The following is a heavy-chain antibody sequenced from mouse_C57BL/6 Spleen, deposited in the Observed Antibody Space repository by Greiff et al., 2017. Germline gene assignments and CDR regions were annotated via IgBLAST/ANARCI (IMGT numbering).Heavy chain of an antibody. Sequence: EVMLVESGGGLVKPGGSLKLSCAASGFTFSDYGMHWVRQAPEKGLEWVAYISSGSSTIYYADTVKGRFTISRDNAKNTLFLQMTSLRSEDTAMYYCARRRLDYFDYWGQGTTLTVSS. J-gene: IGHJ2*01. CDR3: ARRRLDYFDY. V-gene: IGHV5-17*01. CDR2: ISSGSSTI. CDR1: GFTFSDYG.